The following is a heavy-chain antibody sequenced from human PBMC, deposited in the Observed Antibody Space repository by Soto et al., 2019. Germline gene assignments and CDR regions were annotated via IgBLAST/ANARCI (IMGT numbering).Heavy chain of an antibody. V-gene: IGHV1-18*04. CDR3: ARDQTIFGVVIKDY. CDR1: GYTFTSYG. J-gene: IGHJ4*02. Sequence: ASVKVSFKASGYTFTSYGISWVRQAPGQGLEWMGWISAYNGNTNYAQKLQGRVTMTTDTSTSTAYMELRSLRSDDTAVYYCARDQTIFGVVIKDYWGQGALVTVSS. CDR2: ISAYNGNT. D-gene: IGHD3-3*01.